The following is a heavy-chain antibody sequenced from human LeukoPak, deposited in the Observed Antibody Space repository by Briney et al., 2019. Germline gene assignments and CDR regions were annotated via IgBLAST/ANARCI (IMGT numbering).Heavy chain of an antibody. D-gene: IGHD3-3*01. Sequence: SETLSLTCAVSGGSISSGGYSWSWIRQPPGKGLEWIGYIYHSGSTYYNPSLKSRVTISVDRSKNQFSLKLSSVTAADTAVYYCASYPGWSGYNTFDYWGQGPLVTVSS. CDR1: GGSISSGGYS. V-gene: IGHV4-30-2*01. J-gene: IGHJ4*02. CDR3: ASYPGWSGYNTFDY. CDR2: IYHSGST.